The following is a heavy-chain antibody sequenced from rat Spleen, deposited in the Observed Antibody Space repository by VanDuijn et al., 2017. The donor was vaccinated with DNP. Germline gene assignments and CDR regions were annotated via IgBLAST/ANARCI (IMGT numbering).Heavy chain of an antibody. CDR2: INSAGIT. Sequence: VQLQESGPGLVKPSQSLSLTCSVTFYSITSSYTWNWIRKFPGNQLEWNGYINSAGITNYNPSLISRISITRDTSKNHFFLHLNSVTNEDTATYYCARWTRYFDYWGQGVMVTVAS. CDR1: FYSITSSYT. J-gene: IGHJ2*01. CDR3: ARWTRYFDY. V-gene: IGHV3-3*01. D-gene: IGHD1-7*01.